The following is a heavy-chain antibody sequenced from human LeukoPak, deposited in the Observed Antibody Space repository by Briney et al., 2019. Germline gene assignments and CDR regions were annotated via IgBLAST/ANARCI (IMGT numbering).Heavy chain of an antibody. Sequence: ASVKVSCKVSGYRLTELSMHWVRQAPGKWLEWMGGFDAEDGETIYAQKLQGRVTMNEDTSTAKAYMELSSLRSEDTAVYYCARLPIYSGYDSNYFDYWGQGTLVTVSS. CDR3: ARLPIYSGYDSNYFDY. CDR2: FDAEDGET. V-gene: IGHV1-24*01. CDR1: GYRLTELS. D-gene: IGHD5-12*01. J-gene: IGHJ4*02.